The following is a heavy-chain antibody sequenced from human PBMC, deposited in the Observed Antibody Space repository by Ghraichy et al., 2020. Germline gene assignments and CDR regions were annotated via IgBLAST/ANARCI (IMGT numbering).Heavy chain of an antibody. J-gene: IGHJ6*02. CDR1: GFTFSGYW. CDR2: IKYDGSEK. Sequence: GGSLRLSRTASGFTFSGYWMSWVRQAPGKGLEWVAYIKYDGSEKFYVDSVKGRFTISRDNAQNSLSLQMNSLGVGDTALYYCARGHYGLEVWGQGTTVTVSS. CDR3: ARGHYGLEV. V-gene: IGHV3-7*01.